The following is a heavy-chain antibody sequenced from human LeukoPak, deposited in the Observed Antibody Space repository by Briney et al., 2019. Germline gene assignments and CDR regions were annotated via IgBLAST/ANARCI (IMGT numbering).Heavy chain of an antibody. J-gene: IGHJ4*02. CDR2: INHSGST. Sequence: SETLSLTCAVYGGSFSGYYWSWIRQPPGKGLEWIGEINHSGSTNYNPSLKSRVTISVDTSKNQFSLKLSSVTAADTAVYYCARGQGRYYYDSSGYNSNWGQGTLVTVSS. D-gene: IGHD3-22*01. V-gene: IGHV4-34*01. CDR1: GGSFSGYY. CDR3: ARGQGRYYYDSSGYNSN.